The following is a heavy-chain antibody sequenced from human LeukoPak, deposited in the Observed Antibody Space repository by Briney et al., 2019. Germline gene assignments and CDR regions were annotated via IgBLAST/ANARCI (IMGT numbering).Heavy chain of an antibody. J-gene: IGHJ6*02. Sequence: QPGGSLRLSCAASGFTFSSYAMSWVRQAPGKGLEWVSAISGSGGSTYYADSVKGRFTISRDNSKNTLYLQMNSLRAEDTAVYYCAKDGEFLEWLLCLGMDVWGQGTTVTVSS. CDR2: ISGSGGST. CDR1: GFTFSSYA. CDR3: AKDGEFLEWLLCLGMDV. D-gene: IGHD3-3*01. V-gene: IGHV3-23*01.